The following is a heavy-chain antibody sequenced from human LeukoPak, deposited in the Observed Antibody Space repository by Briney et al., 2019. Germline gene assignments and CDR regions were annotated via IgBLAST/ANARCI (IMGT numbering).Heavy chain of an antibody. CDR1: GGSISSYY. D-gene: IGHD3-16*02. Sequence: PSETLSLTCTVSGGSISSYYWSWIRQPPGKGLEWIGYIYYSGSTNYNPSLKSRVTISVDTSKNQFSLKLSSVTAAGTAVYYCARLDDYVWGSYRYVFDYWGQGTLVTVSS. V-gene: IGHV4-59*08. CDR3: ARLDDYVWGSYRYVFDY. J-gene: IGHJ4*02. CDR2: IYYSGST.